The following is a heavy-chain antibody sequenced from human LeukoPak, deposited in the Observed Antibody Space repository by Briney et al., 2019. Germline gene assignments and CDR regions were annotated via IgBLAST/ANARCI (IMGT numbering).Heavy chain of an antibody. CDR1: GGSISNYY. V-gene: IGHV4-4*07. CDR2: IYPSGST. CDR3: ARVTGYVVEDYFDY. J-gene: IGHJ4*02. D-gene: IGHD2-15*01. Sequence: SETLSLTCTVSGGSISNYYWSWIRQPAGKGLEWIGRIYPSGSTEYNPSLKSRVTMSVDMSKNQFSLKLSSVTAADTAVYYCARVTGYVVEDYFDYWGQGTLVTVSS.